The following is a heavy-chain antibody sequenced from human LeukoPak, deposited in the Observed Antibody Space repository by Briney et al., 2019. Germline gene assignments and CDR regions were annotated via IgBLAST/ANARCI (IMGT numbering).Heavy chain of an antibody. J-gene: IGHJ6*02. D-gene: IGHD1-26*01. V-gene: IGHV3-7*01. CDR1: GFTFSDHA. CDR2: IKQDGSEK. Sequence: GGSLRLSCAASGFTFSDHAMSWVRQAPGKGLEWVANIKQDGSEKYYVDSVKGRFTIPRDNAKNSLYLQMNSLRAEDTAVYYCARAGRMRGSYYSTAHYSSYGMDVWGQGTTVTVSS. CDR3: ARAGRMRGSYYSTAHYSSYGMDV.